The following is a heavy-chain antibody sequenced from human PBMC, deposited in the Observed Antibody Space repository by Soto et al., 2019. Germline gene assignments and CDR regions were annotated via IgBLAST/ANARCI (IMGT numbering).Heavy chain of an antibody. CDR2: INAGNGNT. D-gene: IGHD5-18*01. CDR1: GYTFTSYA. CDR3: ARDLVRLNVDTAMVFRY. Sequence: GASVKVSCKASGYTFTSYAMHWVRQAPGQRLEWMGWINAGNGNTKYSQKFQGRVTITRDTSASTAYMELSSLRSEDTAVYYCARDLVRLNVDTAMVFRYWGQGTLVTVSS. J-gene: IGHJ4*02. V-gene: IGHV1-3*01.